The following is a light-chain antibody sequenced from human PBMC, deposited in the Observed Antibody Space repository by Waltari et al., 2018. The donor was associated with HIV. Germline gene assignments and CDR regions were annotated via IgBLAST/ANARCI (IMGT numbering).Light chain of an antibody. CDR1: SGRIASNY. V-gene: IGLV6-57*04. CDR2: ENT. J-gene: IGLJ2*01. CDR3: QSYFSSNDVI. Sequence: NFMLTQPHSVSESPGKTVTISCTRSSGRIASNYVQWYRQRPGSAPTTVIYENTQRPSGVPDRRSGSIDSSSNSASLTISGLETEDEADYYCQSYFSSNDVIFGGGTKLTVL.